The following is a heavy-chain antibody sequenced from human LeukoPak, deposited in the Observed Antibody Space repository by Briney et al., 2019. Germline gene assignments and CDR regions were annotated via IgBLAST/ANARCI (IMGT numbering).Heavy chain of an antibody. CDR1: GFTFSSYW. CDR3: ARGGVTAGLDY. Sequence: GGSLRLSCAASGFTFSSYWMHWVRQAPGKGLVWVARINSDGSSTNYADSVRGRSTISRDNAKNTLWLQMNSLRAEDTAVYYCARGGVTAGLDYWGQGTLVTVSS. D-gene: IGHD2-2*01. J-gene: IGHJ4*02. V-gene: IGHV3-74*01. CDR2: INSDGSST.